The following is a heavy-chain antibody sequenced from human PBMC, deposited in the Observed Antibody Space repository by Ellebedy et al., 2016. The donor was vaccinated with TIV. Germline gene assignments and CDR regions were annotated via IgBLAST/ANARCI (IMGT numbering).Heavy chain of an antibody. CDR1: GFSFSNYG. Sequence: GGSLRLSXAASGFSFSNYGMHWVRQAPGKGLEWVAVISYDGSKKYYAESVTGRFTISRDNSKNTLYLQMNSLRAEDTAVYYCARDDGIRTVDYWGQGTLVTVSS. CDR3: ARDDGIRTVDY. CDR2: ISYDGSKK. D-gene: IGHD5-18*01. V-gene: IGHV3-30*03. J-gene: IGHJ4*02.